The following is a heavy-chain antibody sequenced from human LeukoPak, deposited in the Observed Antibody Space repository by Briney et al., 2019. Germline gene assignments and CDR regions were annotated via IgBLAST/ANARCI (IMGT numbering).Heavy chain of an antibody. CDR1: GGSISSYY. CDR3: AREIVGAIDH. V-gene: IGHV4-59*08. Sequence: SETLSLTCTVSGGSISSYYWSWIRQPPGKGLEWIGYIYYSGSTNYNPSLKSRVTISVDTSKNQFSLKLSSVTAADTAVYYCAREIVGAIDHWGQGTLVTVSS. J-gene: IGHJ4*02. CDR2: IYYSGST. D-gene: IGHD1-26*01.